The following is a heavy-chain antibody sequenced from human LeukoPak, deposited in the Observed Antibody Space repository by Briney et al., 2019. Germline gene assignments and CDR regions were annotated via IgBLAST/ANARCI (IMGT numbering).Heavy chain of an antibody. CDR3: ARVNSYYYDSSGYYIFDY. D-gene: IGHD3-22*01. CDR1: GGSISSYY. J-gene: IGHJ4*02. CDR2: IYTSGST. V-gene: IGHV4-4*07. Sequence: PSETLSLXCTVSGGSISSYYWSWIRQPAGKGLEWIGRIYTSGSTNYNPSLKSRVTMSVDTSKNQFSLKLSSVTAADTAVYYCARVNSYYYDSSGYYIFDYWGQGTLVTVSS.